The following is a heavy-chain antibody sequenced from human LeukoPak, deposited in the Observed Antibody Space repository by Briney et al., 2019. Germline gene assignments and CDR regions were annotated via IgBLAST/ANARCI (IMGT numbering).Heavy chain of an antibody. CDR3: AKEYYDFWSGYPTDFDY. Sequence: GGSLRLSCAASGFTFSSYSMNWVRQAPGKGLEWVAFIRYDGSNKYYADSVKGRFTISRDNSKNTLYLQMNSLRAEDTAVYYCAKEYYDFWSGYPTDFDYWGQGTLVTVSS. CDR2: IRYDGSNK. V-gene: IGHV3-30*02. D-gene: IGHD3-3*01. CDR1: GFTFSSYS. J-gene: IGHJ4*02.